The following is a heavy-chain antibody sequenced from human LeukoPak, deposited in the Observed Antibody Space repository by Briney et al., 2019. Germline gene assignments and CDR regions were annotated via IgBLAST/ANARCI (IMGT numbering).Heavy chain of an antibody. V-gene: IGHV3-30*02. Sequence: GGSLRLSCAASGFIFSSYGMHWVRQAPGKGLEWVAFIRYDGSNKYYADSVKGRFTISRDNSKNTLYLQMNSLRAEDTAVYYCAKDPYSSSPYYYMDVWGKGTTVTVSS. CDR2: IRYDGSNK. CDR1: GFIFSSYG. D-gene: IGHD6-6*01. CDR3: AKDPYSSSPYYYMDV. J-gene: IGHJ6*03.